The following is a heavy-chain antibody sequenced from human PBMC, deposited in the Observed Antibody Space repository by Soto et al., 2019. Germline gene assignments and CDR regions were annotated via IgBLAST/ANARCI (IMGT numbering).Heavy chain of an antibody. CDR3: ARGGRYSGSEADFDY. Sequence: ASVKVSCKASGYTFTSYAMHWVRQAPGQRLEWMGWINAGNGNTKYSQKFQGRVTITRDTSASTAYMELSSLRSEDTAVYYCARGGRYSGSEADFDYWGQGTLVTVSS. J-gene: IGHJ4*02. CDR2: INAGNGNT. CDR1: GYTFTSYA. V-gene: IGHV1-3*01. D-gene: IGHD1-26*01.